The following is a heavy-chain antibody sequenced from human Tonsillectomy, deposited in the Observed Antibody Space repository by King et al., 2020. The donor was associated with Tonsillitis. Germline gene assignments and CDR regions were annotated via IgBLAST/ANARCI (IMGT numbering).Heavy chain of an antibody. D-gene: IGHD1-26*01. CDR3: TRAPRWELLYLVY. Sequence: VQLVESGGGLVQPGRSLRLSCTTSGFTFGDYAMIWVRQAPGKGLEWVGLTRSETYGGSTQYAASVKGRFTISRDDSKSIPYLQMNSLKTEDTAVYYCTRAPRWELLYLVYWGQGTLVTVSS. J-gene: IGHJ4*02. CDR1: GFTFGDYA. CDR2: TRSETYGGST. V-gene: IGHV3-49*04.